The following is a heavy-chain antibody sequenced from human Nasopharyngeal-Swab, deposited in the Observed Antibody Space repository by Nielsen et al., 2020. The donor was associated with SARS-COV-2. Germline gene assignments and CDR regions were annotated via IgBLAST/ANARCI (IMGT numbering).Heavy chain of an antibody. CDR3: ARDIYGDNYYYYYGMDV. Sequence: GESLKSSCAASGFTFSSYWMSWVRQAPGKGLEWVANIKQDGSEKYYVDSVKGRFTISRDNAKNSLYLQMNSLRAEDTAVYYCARDIYGDNYYYYYGMDVWGQGTTVTVSS. CDR1: GFTFSSYW. CDR2: IKQDGSEK. D-gene: IGHD4/OR15-4a*01. J-gene: IGHJ6*02. V-gene: IGHV3-7*01.